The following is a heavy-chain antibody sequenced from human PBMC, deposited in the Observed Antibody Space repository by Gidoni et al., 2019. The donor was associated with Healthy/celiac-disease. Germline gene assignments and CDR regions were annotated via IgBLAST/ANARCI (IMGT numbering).Heavy chain of an antibody. V-gene: IGHV4-59*01. CDR2: IYYSGST. CDR1: GGSISSYY. J-gene: IGHJ6*02. Sequence: QVQLQESGPGLVKPSETLSLTCTVSGGSISSYYWSWIRQPPGKGLEWIGYIYYSGSTNYNPSLKSRVTISVDTSKNQFSLKLSSVTAADTAVYYCARAIYSGFTYYYGMDVWGQGTTVTVSS. D-gene: IGHD5-12*01. CDR3: ARAIYSGFTYYYGMDV.